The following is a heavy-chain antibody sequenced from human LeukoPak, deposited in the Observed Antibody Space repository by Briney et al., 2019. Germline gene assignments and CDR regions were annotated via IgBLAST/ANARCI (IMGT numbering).Heavy chain of an antibody. J-gene: IGHJ4*02. V-gene: IGHV3-53*04. CDR3: ARAGYFDSSGHYSSFDY. CDR2: IYSGGST. Sequence: GGSLRLSCAASGFTVSSNYMSWVRQAPGKGLEWVSVIYSGGSTYYADSVKGRFTISRHKSKNTLYLQMNSLRAEDTGVYYCARAGYFDSSGHYSSFDYWGQGTLVTVSS. D-gene: IGHD3-22*01. CDR1: GFTVSSNY.